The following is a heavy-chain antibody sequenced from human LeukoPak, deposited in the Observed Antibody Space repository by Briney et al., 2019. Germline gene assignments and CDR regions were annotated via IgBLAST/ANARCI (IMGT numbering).Heavy chain of an antibody. V-gene: IGHV4-61*01. J-gene: IGHJ6*02. D-gene: IGHD2-2*01. CDR1: GGSVSSGSYY. Sequence: SETLSLTCTVSGGSVSSGSYYWSWIRQPPGKGLEWIGYIYYSGSTNYNPSLKSRVTISVDTSKNQFSLKLSSVTAAHTAVYYCARGYCSSTSCYARYYYYYGMDVWGQGTTVTVSS. CDR2: IYYSGST. CDR3: ARGYCSSTSCYARYYYYYGMDV.